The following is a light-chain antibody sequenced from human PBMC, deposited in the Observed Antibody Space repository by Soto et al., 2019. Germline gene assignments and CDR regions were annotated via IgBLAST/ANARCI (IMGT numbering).Light chain of an antibody. Sequence: DIVMTQSPDSLAVSLGERATINCKSSQRVLYSSNNKNYLDWYQQKPGQPPKLLIYWASTRESGVPDRFSGSGSGTDFELTISSMHAEDVAVYYCQQYYSTPPVTFGPGTKVDIK. CDR2: WAS. V-gene: IGKV4-1*01. J-gene: IGKJ3*01. CDR3: QQYYSTPPVT. CDR1: QRVLYSSNNKNY.